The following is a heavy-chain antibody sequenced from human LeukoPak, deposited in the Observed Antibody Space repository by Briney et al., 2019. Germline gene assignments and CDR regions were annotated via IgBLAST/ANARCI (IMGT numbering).Heavy chain of an antibody. V-gene: IGHV1-2*02. D-gene: IGHD3-10*01. CDR3: VYGSGSYYWDAFDI. J-gene: IGHJ3*02. Sequence: ASVKVSCKASGYTFTGYYMHWVRLAPGKGLEWMGWINPNSGGTNYAQKFQGRVTMTRDTSISTAYMELSRLRSDDTAVYYCVYGSGSYYWDAFDIWGQGTMVTVSS. CDR1: GYTFTGYY. CDR2: INPNSGGT.